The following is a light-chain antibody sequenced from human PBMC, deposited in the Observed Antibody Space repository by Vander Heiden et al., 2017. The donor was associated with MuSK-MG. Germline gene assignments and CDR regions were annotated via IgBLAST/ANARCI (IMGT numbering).Light chain of an antibody. CDR2: GAS. J-gene: IGKJ4*01. V-gene: IGKV1-27*01. CDR1: LDISDY. Sequence: DIQMTQSPSSLSASVGDRVTITCRASLDISDYVAWYQHKPGTVPKLLITGASTLQSGVQSRFSSRGSGKVCTQTSSSVEPEDGATYYWQKCNRTPHTFGEGTKVEI. CDR3: QKCNRTPHT.